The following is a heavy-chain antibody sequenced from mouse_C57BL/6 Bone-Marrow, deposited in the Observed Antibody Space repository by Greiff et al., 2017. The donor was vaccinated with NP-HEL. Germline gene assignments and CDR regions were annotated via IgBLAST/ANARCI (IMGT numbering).Heavy chain of an antibody. CDR1: GYTFTSYW. Sequence: QVQLQQPGADLVKPGASVKLSCKASGYTFTSYWMHWVKQRPGRGLEWIGRIDPNSGGPKFNEKFKTKATLTVDKPSSTAYMPLSSLTSEDSAVYYCARYYYGSRGWYFDVWGTGTTVTVSS. CDR2: IDPNSGGP. CDR3: ARYYYGSRGWYFDV. D-gene: IGHD1-1*01. V-gene: IGHV1-72*01. J-gene: IGHJ1*03.